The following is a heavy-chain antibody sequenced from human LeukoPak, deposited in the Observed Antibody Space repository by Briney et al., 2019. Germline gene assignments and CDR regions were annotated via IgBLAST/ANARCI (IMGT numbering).Heavy chain of an antibody. CDR1: GYSISSGYY. V-gene: IGHV4-38-2*01. D-gene: IGHD3-3*01. CDR3: ARQGVLRFLEWLSDFDY. J-gene: IGHJ4*02. Sequence: SETLSLTCAVSGYSISSGYYWGWIRQPPGKGLEWIGSIYHSGSTYYNPSLKSRVTISVDTSKNQFSLRLRSVTAADTAVYYCARQGVLRFLEWLSDFDYWGQGTLVTVSS. CDR2: IYHSGST.